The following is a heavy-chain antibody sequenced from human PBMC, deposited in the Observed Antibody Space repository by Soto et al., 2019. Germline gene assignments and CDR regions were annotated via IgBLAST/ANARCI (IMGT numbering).Heavy chain of an antibody. CDR2: IWYDGSNK. CDR3: ARDLVVRGVIDY. J-gene: IGHJ4*02. V-gene: IGHV3-33*01. D-gene: IGHD3-10*01. CDR1: GFTFSSYG. Sequence: QVQLVESGGGVVQPGRSMRLSCAASGFTFSSYGMHWVRQAPGKGLEWVAVIWYDGSNKYYADSVKGRFTISRDNSKNTVYLQMNSLRAEDTAVYYCARDLVVRGVIDYWGQGTLVTVSS.